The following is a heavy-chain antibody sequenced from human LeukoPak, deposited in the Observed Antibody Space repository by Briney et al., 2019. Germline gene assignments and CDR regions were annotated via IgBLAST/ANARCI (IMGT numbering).Heavy chain of an antibody. V-gene: IGHV1-69*04. CDR1: GGTFSSYA. CDR2: IIPILGIA. J-gene: IGHJ4*02. CDR3: ARDRSPDSSGYHDY. D-gene: IGHD3-22*01. Sequence: SVKVSCKASGGTFSSYAISWVRQAPGQGLEWMGRIIPILGIANYAQKFQGRVTITADKSMSTAYMELSSLRSEDTAVYYCARDRSPDSSGYHDYWGQGTLVTVSS.